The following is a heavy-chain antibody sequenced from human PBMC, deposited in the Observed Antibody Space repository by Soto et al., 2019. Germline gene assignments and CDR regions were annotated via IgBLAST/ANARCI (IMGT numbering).Heavy chain of an antibody. CDR3: ARGGYSSNYYYYYGMDV. Sequence: KSSETLSLTCAVSGGSISSGGYSWSWIRQPPWKGLEWIGYIFHSGSTYYNPSLKSRVTITVDRSKNQFSLKLSSVTAADTAVYYCARGGYSSNYYYYYGMDVWGQGXTVTVYS. J-gene: IGHJ6*02. V-gene: IGHV4-30-2*01. CDR2: IFHSGST. D-gene: IGHD5-18*01. CDR1: GGSISSGGYS.